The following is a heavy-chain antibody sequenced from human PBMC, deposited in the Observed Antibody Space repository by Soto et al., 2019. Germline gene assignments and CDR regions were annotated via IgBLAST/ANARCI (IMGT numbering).Heavy chain of an antibody. CDR3: ARGLGITMVRGVTRPFDY. D-gene: IGHD3-10*01. V-gene: IGHV4-34*01. J-gene: IGHJ4*02. Sequence: SDTLSLTCAVYGGSFSGYYWSWIRQPPGKGLEWIGEINHSGSTNYNPSLKSRVTISVDTSKNQFSLKLSSVTAADTAVYYCARGLGITMVRGVTRPFDYWGQGTLVTVSS. CDR1: GGSFSGYY. CDR2: INHSGST.